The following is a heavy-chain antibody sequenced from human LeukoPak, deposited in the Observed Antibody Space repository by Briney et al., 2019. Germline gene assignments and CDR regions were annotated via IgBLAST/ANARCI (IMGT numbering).Heavy chain of an antibody. J-gene: IGHJ4*02. Sequence: ASVKVSCKASGYTFTSYDINWVRQATGQGLEWMGWMNPNSGNTGYAQKFQGRVTMTRNTSISTAYMELSSLRSEDTAVYYCARARSTVVVTAIEVGYYFDYWGQGTLVTVSS. D-gene: IGHD2-21*02. CDR2: MNPNSGNT. CDR3: ARARSTVVVTAIEVGYYFDY. CDR1: GYTFTSYD. V-gene: IGHV1-8*01.